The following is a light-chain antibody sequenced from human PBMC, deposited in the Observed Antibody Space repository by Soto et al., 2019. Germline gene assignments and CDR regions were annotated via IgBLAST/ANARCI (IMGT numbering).Light chain of an antibody. Sequence: QSVLTQPPSVSAAPGQKVTISCSGSTSNIGNNYVSWYQQLPGTAPRLLIYDNYKRPSGIPDRFSGSKSGTSATLGIIGLQTGDEADYYCGTWDSSLSAGVFGGGTKLTGL. V-gene: IGLV1-51*01. CDR2: DNY. CDR3: GTWDSSLSAGV. CDR1: TSNIGNNY. J-gene: IGLJ3*02.